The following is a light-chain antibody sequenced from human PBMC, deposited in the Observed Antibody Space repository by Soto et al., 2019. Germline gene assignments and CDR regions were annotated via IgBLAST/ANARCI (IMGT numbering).Light chain of an antibody. CDR2: AAS. CDR3: QQYYSLPT. J-gene: IGKJ4*01. Sequence: DIQMTQSPSSLSASLGDRVTITCRASQAIRNYVAWFQQKPGKAPKSLIFAASNLQSGVPSGFSASGSGTYFTLTISGLQPEDFAVYYCQQYYSLPTFGGGTKVEVQ. V-gene: IGKV1-16*01. CDR1: QAIRNY.